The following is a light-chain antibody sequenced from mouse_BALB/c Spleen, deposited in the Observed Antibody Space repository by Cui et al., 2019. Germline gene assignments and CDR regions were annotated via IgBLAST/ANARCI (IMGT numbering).Light chain of an antibody. CDR1: SSVSY. V-gene: IGKV4-55*01. Sequence: QIVLTQSPAIMSASPGAKVTMNCSASSSVSYMYWYQQKPGSSPRLLIYDTSNLASGVPVRFSGSGSGTSYSLTISRMEAEDAATYYCQQWSSYPRTFGGGTKLEIK. CDR3: QQWSSYPRT. J-gene: IGKJ1*01. CDR2: DTS.